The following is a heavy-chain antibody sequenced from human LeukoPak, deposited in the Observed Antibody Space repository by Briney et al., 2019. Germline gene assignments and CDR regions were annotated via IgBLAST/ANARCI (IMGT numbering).Heavy chain of an antibody. CDR2: FGLGSGFV. V-gene: IGHV3-21*05. J-gene: IGHJ4*02. CDR3: ARDHKWAFDY. CDR1: GFTFSDYS. Sequence: GGSLRLSCATSGFTFSDYSMNWVRQAPGRGLEWISYFGLGSGFVSYSDSVKGRFTVSRDTARNSVDLQMNSLRADDTAVYYCARDHKWAFDYWGQGTLVTVSS. D-gene: IGHD1-26*01.